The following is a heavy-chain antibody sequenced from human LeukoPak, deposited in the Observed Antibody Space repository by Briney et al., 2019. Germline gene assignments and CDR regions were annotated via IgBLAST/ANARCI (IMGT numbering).Heavy chain of an antibody. J-gene: IGHJ3*02. CDR2: IYTSGST. D-gene: IGHD2-8*01. CDR1: AGSMSSGSHY. CDR3: ARDLCTNGVCYDAFDI. Sequence: PSETLSLTCTVSAGSMSSGSHYWSWIRQPAGKGLEWIGRIYTSGSTNYNPSLKSRVTISVDTSKNQFSLKLSSVTAADTAVYYCARDLCTNGVCYDAFDIWGQGTMVNVSS. V-gene: IGHV4-61*02.